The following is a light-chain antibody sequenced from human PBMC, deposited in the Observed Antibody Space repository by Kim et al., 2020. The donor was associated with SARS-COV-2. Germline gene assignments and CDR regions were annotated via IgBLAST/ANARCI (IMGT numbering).Light chain of an antibody. Sequence: EIVMTQSPATLSVSPGERATLSCRASQSVNSYLAWYQQKPGQAPRLLIYGASTRATGIPARFSGSGSGTEFNLTISSLQPEDFAVYSCQQYRGWPSGDTFGQGTKLEI. J-gene: IGKJ2*01. CDR2: GAS. V-gene: IGKV3-15*01. CDR3: QQYRGWPSGDT. CDR1: QSVNSY.